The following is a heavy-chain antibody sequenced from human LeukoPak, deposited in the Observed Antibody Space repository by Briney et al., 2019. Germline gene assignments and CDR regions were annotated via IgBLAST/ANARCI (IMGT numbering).Heavy chain of an antibody. V-gene: IGHV3-15*01. CDR1: GFTFSTYA. Sequence: GGSLRLSCAASGFTFSTYAMSWVRLAPGKGLEWVGRIRSKTNAGTTDYAAPVKGRFTISRDDSKNTLYLQMNSLKTEDTAVYYCTTGAAGNWGQGTLVTVSS. CDR3: TTGAAGN. CDR2: IRSKTNAGTT. D-gene: IGHD6-25*01. J-gene: IGHJ4*02.